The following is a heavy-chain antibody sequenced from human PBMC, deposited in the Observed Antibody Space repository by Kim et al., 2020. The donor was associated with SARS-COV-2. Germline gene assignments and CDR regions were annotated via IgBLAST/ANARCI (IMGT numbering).Heavy chain of an antibody. CDR1: GFTFSSYG. J-gene: IGHJ5*02. CDR2: IWYDGSNK. Sequence: GGSLRLSCAASGFTFSSYGMHWVRQAPGKGLEWVAVIWYDGSNKYYADSVKGRFTISRDNSKNTLYLQMNSLRAEDTAVYYCARDPLTYYYGSGSGWFDPWGQGTLVTVSS. D-gene: IGHD3-10*01. V-gene: IGHV3-33*01. CDR3: ARDPLTYYYGSGSGWFDP.